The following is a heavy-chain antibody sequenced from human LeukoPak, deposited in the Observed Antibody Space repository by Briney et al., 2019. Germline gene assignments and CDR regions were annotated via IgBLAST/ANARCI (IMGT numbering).Heavy chain of an antibody. CDR1: GFSVSRKY. V-gene: IGHV3-53*01. J-gene: IGHJ4*02. CDR3: AREDYPNGEGCFDY. CDR2: IHNDGTT. Sequence: PGGSLRLPCAASGFSVSRKYMSWVRQAPGKGLEWVSLIHNDGTTYYADSVKGRFTISRDNSKNTLYLQMNGLRAEDTAVYYCAREDYPNGEGCFDYWGQGTLVTVSS. D-gene: IGHD3-10*01.